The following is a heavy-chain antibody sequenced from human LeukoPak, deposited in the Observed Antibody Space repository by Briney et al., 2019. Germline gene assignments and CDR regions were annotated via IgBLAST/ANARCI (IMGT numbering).Heavy chain of an antibody. V-gene: IGHV3-30-3*01. CDR2: ISYDGSNK. Sequence: GGSLRLSCAASGFTFSSYAMHWVRQAPGKGLEWVAVISYDGSNKYYADSVKGRFTISRDNSKNTLYLQMNSLRAEDTAVYYCARGRFGEGRVDYWGQGTLVTVSS. CDR3: ARGRFGEGRVDY. J-gene: IGHJ4*02. CDR1: GFTFSSYA. D-gene: IGHD3-10*01.